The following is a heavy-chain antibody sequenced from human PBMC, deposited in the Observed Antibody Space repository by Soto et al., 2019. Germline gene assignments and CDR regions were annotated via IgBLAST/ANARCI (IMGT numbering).Heavy chain of an antibody. CDR1: GGSISSGGYS. J-gene: IGHJ4*02. CDR3: AGVPDY. V-gene: IGHV4-30-2*01. Sequence: QLQLQESGSGLVKPSQTLSLTCAVSGGSISSGGYSWSWIRQPPGKGREGIGYIYHLGSTYYNPFLKSRVTISVDRSKNQFSLKLSSVTAADPAVYYCAGVPDYWGQGTLVTVSS. CDR2: IYHLGST.